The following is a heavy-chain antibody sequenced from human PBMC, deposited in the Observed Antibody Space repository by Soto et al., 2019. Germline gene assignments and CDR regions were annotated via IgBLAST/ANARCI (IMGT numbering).Heavy chain of an antibody. V-gene: IGHV4-30-4*01. Sequence: PSETLSLTCTVSGGSISSGDYYWSWIRQPPGKGLEWIGYIYYSGSTYYNPSLKSRVTISVDTAKNQFSLKLSSVTAADTAVYYCARAPEGGPPYCRSTSCRGYYFDPWVQGTLVTVSS. CDR2: IYYSGST. CDR1: GGSISSGDYY. CDR3: ARAPEGGPPYCRSTSCRGYYFDP. J-gene: IGHJ5*02. D-gene: IGHD2-2*01.